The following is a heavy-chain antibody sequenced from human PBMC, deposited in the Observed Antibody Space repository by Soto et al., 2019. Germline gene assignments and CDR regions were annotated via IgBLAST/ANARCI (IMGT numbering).Heavy chain of an antibody. CDR2: ISWNSGSI. CDR1: GFTFDDYA. CDR3: AKDVNYDFWSGLQYYFDY. V-gene: IGHV3-9*01. J-gene: IGHJ4*02. D-gene: IGHD3-3*01. Sequence: GGSLRLSCAASGFTFDDYAMHWVRQAPGKGLEWVSGISWNSGSIGYADSVKGRFTISRDNAKNSLYLQMNSLRAEDTALYYCAKDVNYDFWSGLQYYFDYWGQGTLVTVSS.